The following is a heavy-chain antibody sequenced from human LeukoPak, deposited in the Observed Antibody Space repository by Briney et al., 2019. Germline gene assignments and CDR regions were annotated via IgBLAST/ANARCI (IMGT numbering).Heavy chain of an antibody. CDR3: ARGPPYGSRSDFFDY. V-gene: IGHV3-7*01. D-gene: IGHD3-10*01. Sequence: PGGSLRLSCAASGFTFSNNWMTWVRQAQGKGREWVASVKKDASEMYYVDSVKGRFTISRDNAKNSLYLQMSSLRVEDTAVYYCARGPPYGSRSDFFDYWGQGTLVTVSA. CDR2: VKKDASEM. J-gene: IGHJ4*02. CDR1: GFTFSNNW.